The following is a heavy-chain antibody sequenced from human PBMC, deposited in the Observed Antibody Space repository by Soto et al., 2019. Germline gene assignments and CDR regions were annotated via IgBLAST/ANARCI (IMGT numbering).Heavy chain of an antibody. J-gene: IGHJ6*02. Sequence: QVQLVESGGGVVQPGRSLRLSCAASGFTFSSYGMHWVRQAPGKGLEWVAVISYDGSNKYYADSVKGRFTISRDNSKNTLYLQMNSLRAEDTAVYYCAKDRWDIVLVPAAMHFGMDVWGQGTTVTVSS. CDR2: ISYDGSNK. CDR1: GFTFSSYG. D-gene: IGHD2-2*01. CDR3: AKDRWDIVLVPAAMHFGMDV. V-gene: IGHV3-30*18.